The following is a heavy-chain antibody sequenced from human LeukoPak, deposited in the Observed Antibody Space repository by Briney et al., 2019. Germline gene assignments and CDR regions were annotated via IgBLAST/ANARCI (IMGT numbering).Heavy chain of an antibody. CDR2: INSDGSST. D-gene: IGHD3-22*01. CDR1: GFTFSSYW. CDR3: ATLVNYYDSSGYFYFDY. Sequence: AGGSLRLSCAASGFTFSSYWMHWVRQAPGKGLAWVSRINSDGSSTSYADSVKGRFTISRDNAKNTLYLQMNSLRAEDTAVYYCATLVNYYDSSGYFYFDYWGQGTLVTVSS. J-gene: IGHJ4*02. V-gene: IGHV3-74*01.